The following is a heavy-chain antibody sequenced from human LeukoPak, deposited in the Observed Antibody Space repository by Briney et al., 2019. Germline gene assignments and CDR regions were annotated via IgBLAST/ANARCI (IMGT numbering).Heavy chain of an antibody. Sequence: SETLSLTCTVSGGSISSSSYYWGWIRQPPGKGLEWIGSIYYSGSTYYNPSLKSRVTISVDTSKNQLSLKLSSVTAADTAVYYCARVLTSARKGTIFDYWGQGTLVTVSS. D-gene: IGHD6-6*01. V-gene: IGHV4-39*07. CDR2: IYYSGST. J-gene: IGHJ4*02. CDR1: GGSISSSSYY. CDR3: ARVLTSARKGTIFDY.